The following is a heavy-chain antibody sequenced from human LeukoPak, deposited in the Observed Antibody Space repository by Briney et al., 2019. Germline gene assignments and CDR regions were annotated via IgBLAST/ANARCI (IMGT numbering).Heavy chain of an antibody. CDR2: IKQDGSEK. CDR1: GFTLSSFW. J-gene: IGHJ4*02. Sequence: GGSLRLSCAASGFTLSSFWMTWVRQAPGKGLEWVATIKQDGSEKYYVDSVKGRFTISRDNAKNSLYLHMNSLRAGDTAVYYCARDRNTDFWSGYYTNYFDDWGQGTLVSVSS. D-gene: IGHD3-3*01. CDR3: ARDRNTDFWSGYYTNYFDD. V-gene: IGHV3-7*01.